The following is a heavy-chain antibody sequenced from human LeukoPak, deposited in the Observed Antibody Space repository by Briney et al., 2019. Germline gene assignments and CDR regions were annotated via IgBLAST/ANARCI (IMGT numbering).Heavy chain of an antibody. D-gene: IGHD1-26*01. V-gene: IGHV3-11*04. CDR2: ISSSGSTI. CDR3: ARGVSGSYSGNYFDY. CDR1: GFIFSDYY. J-gene: IGHJ4*02. Sequence: PGGSLRLSCAASGFIFSDYYMSWIRQAPGKGLEWVSYISSSGSTIYCADSVKGRFTISRDNAKNSLYLQMNSLRAEDTAVYYCARGVSGSYSGNYFDYWGQGTLVTVSS.